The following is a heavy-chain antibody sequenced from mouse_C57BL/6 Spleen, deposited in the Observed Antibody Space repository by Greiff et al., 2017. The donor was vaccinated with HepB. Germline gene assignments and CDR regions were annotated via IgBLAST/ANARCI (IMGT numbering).Heavy chain of an antibody. CDR3: AIYYDYDWGFAY. J-gene: IGHJ3*01. V-gene: IGHV1-61*01. D-gene: IGHD2-4*01. CDR1: GYTFTSYW. CDR2: IYPSDSET. Sequence: VKLQQPGAELVRPGSSVKLSCKASGYTFTSYWMDWVKQRPGQGLEWIGNIYPSDSETHYNQKFKDKATLTVDKSSSTAYMQLSSLTSEDSAVYYCAIYYDYDWGFAYWGQGTLVTVSA.